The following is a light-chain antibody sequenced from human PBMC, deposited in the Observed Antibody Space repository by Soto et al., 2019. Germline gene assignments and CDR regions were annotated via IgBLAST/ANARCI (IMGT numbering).Light chain of an antibody. J-gene: IGLJ1*01. Sequence: QSVLTQPPSASGSPGQSVTISCTGTSSDVGGYNYVSWYQQHPGKAPKLMIYEVSKRPSGVPDRFSGSKSGNTASLTVSGLPAEDEADYYCSSYAVSNSFYLFGTGIKVTGL. CDR3: SSYAVSNSFYL. CDR2: EVS. CDR1: SSDVGGYNY. V-gene: IGLV2-8*01.